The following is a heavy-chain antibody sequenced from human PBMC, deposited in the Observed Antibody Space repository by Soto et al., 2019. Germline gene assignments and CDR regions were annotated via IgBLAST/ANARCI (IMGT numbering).Heavy chain of an antibody. Sequence: GGSLRLSCAASGFTFSSYSMNWVRQAPGKGLEWVSYISSSSSTIYYADSVKGRFTISRDNAKNSLYLQMNSLRDEDTAVYYCARGKEEGSGSYLVSPGVWGQGTTVTVSS. CDR2: ISSSSSTI. V-gene: IGHV3-48*02. D-gene: IGHD3-10*01. CDR1: GFTFSSYS. CDR3: ARGKEEGSGSYLVSPGV. J-gene: IGHJ6*02.